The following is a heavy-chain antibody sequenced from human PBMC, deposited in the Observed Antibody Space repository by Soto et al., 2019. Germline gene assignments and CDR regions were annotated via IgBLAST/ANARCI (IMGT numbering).Heavy chain of an antibody. CDR1: GFSLSTSGVG. CDR2: IYWDDDK. Sequence: QITLKESGPTLVKPTQTLTLTCTFSGFSLSTSGVGVGWIRQPPGKALEWLALIYWDDDKRYSPSLKSRLTITKDTSKNQVVLTMTNMDPVDTATYCCAHSGFYCSSTSCYAGNWFDPWGQGTLVTVSS. V-gene: IGHV2-5*02. J-gene: IGHJ5*02. D-gene: IGHD2-2*01. CDR3: AHSGFYCSSTSCYAGNWFDP.